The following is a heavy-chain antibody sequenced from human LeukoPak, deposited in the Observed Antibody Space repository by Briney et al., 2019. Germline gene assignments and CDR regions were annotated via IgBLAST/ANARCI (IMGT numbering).Heavy chain of an antibody. J-gene: IGHJ4*02. CDR1: GGSISSYY. D-gene: IGHD3-9*01. CDR3: ARVDSFDVFFDY. CDR2: IYYSGST. V-gene: IGHV4-59*01. Sequence: SETLSLTCSASGGSISSYYWSWIRQPPGKGLEWIGYIYYSGSTNYNPSSKSRVTMSVDTSKNQFSLKLSSVTAADTAVYYCARVDSFDVFFDYWGQGTLVTVSS.